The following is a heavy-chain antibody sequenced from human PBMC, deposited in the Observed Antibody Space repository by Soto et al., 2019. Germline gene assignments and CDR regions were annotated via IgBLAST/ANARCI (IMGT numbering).Heavy chain of an antibody. D-gene: IGHD3-10*01. CDR3: ATDYGSGSYDGGDAFDI. J-gene: IGHJ3*02. CDR2: FDPEDGET. Sequence: GASVKVSCKVSGYTLTELSMHWVRQAPGKGLEWMGGFDPEDGETIYAQKFQGRVTMTEDTSTDTAYMELSSLRSEDTAVYYCATDYGSGSYDGGDAFDIWGQGTMVTVSS. CDR1: GYTLTELS. V-gene: IGHV1-24*01.